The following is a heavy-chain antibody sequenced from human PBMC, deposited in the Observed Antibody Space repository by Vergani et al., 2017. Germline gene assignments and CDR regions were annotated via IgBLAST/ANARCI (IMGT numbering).Heavy chain of an antibody. J-gene: IGHJ4*02. CDR1: GGSISSSSYY. CDR3: ARGARVTYYYGSGSYYNDY. CDR2: IYYSGST. V-gene: IGHV4-39*07. Sequence: QLQLQESGPGLVKPSETLSLTCTVSGGSISSSSYYWGWIRQPPGKGLEWIGSIYYSGSTNYNPSLKSRVTISVDTSKNQFSLKLSSVTAADTAVYYCARGARVTYYYGSGSYYNDYWGQGTLVTVSS. D-gene: IGHD3-10*01.